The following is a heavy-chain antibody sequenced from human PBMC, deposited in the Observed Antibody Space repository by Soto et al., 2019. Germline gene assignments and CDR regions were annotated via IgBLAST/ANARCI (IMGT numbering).Heavy chain of an antibody. Sequence: SETLSLTCAVYGGSFSGYCWSWIRQPPGKGLEWIGEINHSGRTNYNPSLKSRVTISVDTSKNQLSLKLSSMTAADTAVYYCARDGYNYGSFDYWGQGTLVTVSS. CDR3: ARDGYNYGSFDY. J-gene: IGHJ4*02. D-gene: IGHD5-18*01. CDR1: GGSFSGYC. CDR2: INHSGRT. V-gene: IGHV4-34*01.